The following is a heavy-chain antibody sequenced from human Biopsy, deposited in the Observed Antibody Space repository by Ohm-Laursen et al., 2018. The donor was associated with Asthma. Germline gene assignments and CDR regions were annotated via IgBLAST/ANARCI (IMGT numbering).Heavy chain of an antibody. CDR2: INAGNGNT. J-gene: IGHJ3*02. CDR1: GYSLTDLS. V-gene: IGHV1-3*01. CDR3: ARTYYDFLTGQVNDAFGI. Sequence: SVKVSCKISGYSLTDLSMHWVRQAPGQRLEWMGWINAGNGNTKYSQKFQGRVTITRDTSASTAYMDLSSLRSEDTAVYYCARTYYDFLTGQVNDAFGIWGQGTVVTVSS. D-gene: IGHD3-9*01.